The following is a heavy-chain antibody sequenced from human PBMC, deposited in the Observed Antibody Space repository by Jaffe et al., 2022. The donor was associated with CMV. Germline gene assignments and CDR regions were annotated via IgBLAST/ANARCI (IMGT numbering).Heavy chain of an antibody. CDR2: ISWDGGST. Sequence: EVQLVESGGVVVQPGGSLRLSCAASGFTFDDYTMHWVRQAPGKGLEWVSLISWDGGSTYYADSVKGRFTISRDNSKNSLYLQMNSLRTEDTALYYCAKDSGESSGWYTRYYYYYMDVWGKGTTVTVSS. D-gene: IGHD6-19*01. J-gene: IGHJ6*03. CDR3: AKDSGESSGWYTRYYYYYMDV. CDR1: GFTFDDYT. V-gene: IGHV3-43*01.